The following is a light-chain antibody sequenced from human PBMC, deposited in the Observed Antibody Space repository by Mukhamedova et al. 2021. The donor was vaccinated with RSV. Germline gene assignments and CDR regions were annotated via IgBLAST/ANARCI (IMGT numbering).Light chain of an antibody. J-gene: IGLJ2*01. CDR3: QAWDSRTGV. CDR2: RDN. Sequence: GDKYACWYQQKPGQSPVLVIFRDNKRPSGIPERFSGSNSGNTATLTISGSQSMDEADYYCQAWDSRTGVFGGGTKLTVL. CDR1: GDKY. V-gene: IGLV3-1*01.